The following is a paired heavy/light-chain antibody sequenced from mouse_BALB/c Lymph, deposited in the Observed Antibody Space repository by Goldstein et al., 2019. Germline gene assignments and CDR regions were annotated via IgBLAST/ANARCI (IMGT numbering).Heavy chain of an antibody. CDR1: GYTFTSYW. D-gene: IGHD1-1*01. CDR3: TREYYGSSSWFAY. J-gene: IGHJ3*01. CDR2: IYPGSGST. Sequence: LQQPGSELVRPGASVKLSCKASGYTFTSYWMHWVKQRHGQGLEWIGNIYPGSGSTNYDEKFKSKGTLTVDTSSSTAYMHLSSLTSEDSAVYYCTREYYGSSSWFAYWGQGTLVTVSA. V-gene: IGHV1S22*01.
Light chain of an antibody. CDR2: RTS. J-gene: IGKJ2*01. CDR3: QQWSGYPFT. CDR1: SSVSSSY. Sequence: ENVLTQSPAIMAASLGQKVTMTCSASSSVSSSYLHWYQQKSGASPKPLIHRTSNLASGVPARFSGSGSGTSYSLTISSVEAEDDATYYCQQWSGYPFTFGGGTKLEIK. V-gene: IGKV4-58*01.